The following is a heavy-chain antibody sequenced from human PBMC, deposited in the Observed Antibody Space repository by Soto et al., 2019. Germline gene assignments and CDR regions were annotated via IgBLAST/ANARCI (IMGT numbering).Heavy chain of an antibody. CDR3: ARNVLDSYYYYYMDV. V-gene: IGHV4-59*01. CDR1: GGSISSYY. Sequence: SETLSLTCPVSGGSISSYYWSWIRQPPGKGLEWIGYIYYSGSTNYNPSLKSRVTISVDTSKNQFSLKLSSVTAADTAVYYCARNVLDSYYYYYMDVWGKGTTVTVSS. CDR2: IYYSGST. D-gene: IGHD2-15*01. J-gene: IGHJ6*03.